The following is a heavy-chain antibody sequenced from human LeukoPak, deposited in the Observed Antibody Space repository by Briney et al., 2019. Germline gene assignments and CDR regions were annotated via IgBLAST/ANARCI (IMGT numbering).Heavy chain of an antibody. D-gene: IGHD1/OR15-1a*01. Sequence: GASLRLSCSASGFTFSGYAMHWVRQAPGKGLEFVSAITTNGGSTYYADSVKGRFTISRDNSKNTLSLQMGSLRGEDTAVYYCVKSARAGWNTFDYWGQGTLVTVSS. J-gene: IGHJ4*02. CDR1: GFTFSGYA. CDR3: VKSARAGWNTFDY. V-gene: IGHV3-64D*09. CDR2: ITTNGGST.